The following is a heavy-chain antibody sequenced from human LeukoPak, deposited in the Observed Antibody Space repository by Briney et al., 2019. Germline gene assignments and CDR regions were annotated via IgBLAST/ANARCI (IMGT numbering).Heavy chain of an antibody. CDR1: GFTFSSYS. CDR2: ISSSSSYI. V-gene: IGHV3-21*01. Sequence: PGGSLRLSCAASGFTFSSYSMNWVRQAPGKGLEWVSSISSSSSYIYYADSVKGRFTISRDNAKNSLYLQMNSLRAEDTAVYYCAESRRIVGAYDAFGIWGQGTMVTVSS. J-gene: IGHJ3*02. D-gene: IGHD1-26*01. CDR3: AESRRIVGAYDAFGI.